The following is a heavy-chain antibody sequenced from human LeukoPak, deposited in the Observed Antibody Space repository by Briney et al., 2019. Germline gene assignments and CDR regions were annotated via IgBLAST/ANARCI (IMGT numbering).Heavy chain of an antibody. CDR2: VNLQGST. Sequence: PSETLSLTCDGSGGSITQTNYWTWVRQPPGKGLEWIGEVNLQGSTNYNPSLMRRVAISADTSKNQFSLRLSSVTAADTAVYYCARHRSYYDISGYYPYYFDYWGQGALVTVSS. CDR1: GGSITQTNY. V-gene: IGHV4-4*02. D-gene: IGHD3-22*01. CDR3: ARHRSYYDISGYYPYYFDY. J-gene: IGHJ4*02.